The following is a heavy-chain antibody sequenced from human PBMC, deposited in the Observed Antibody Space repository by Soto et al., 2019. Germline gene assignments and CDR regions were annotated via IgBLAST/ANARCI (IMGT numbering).Heavy chain of an antibody. CDR1: GGSISSYY. Sequence: SETLSLTCTVSGGSISSYYWSWIRQPPGKGLEWIGYIYFRGSTNYNPSLKSRVTISVDTSKNQFSLKLSSVTAADTAVYYCARQGYCSGGSCYMESYYYGMDVWGQGTTVTVSS. CDR3: ARQGYCSGGSCYMESYYYGMDV. J-gene: IGHJ6*02. V-gene: IGHV4-59*01. D-gene: IGHD2-15*01. CDR2: IYFRGST.